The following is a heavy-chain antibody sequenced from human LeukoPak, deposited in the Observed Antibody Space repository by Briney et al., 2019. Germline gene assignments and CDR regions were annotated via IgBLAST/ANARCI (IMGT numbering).Heavy chain of an antibody. Sequence: GGSLRLSCAASGFTFDDYGMSWVRQAPGKGLEWVSGINWNGGSTVYADSGKGRFTISRDNAKNSLYLQMNSLRAEDTALYYCARVYSSSSGGGYFDYWGQGTLVTVSS. V-gene: IGHV3-20*04. CDR2: INWNGGST. D-gene: IGHD6-6*01. J-gene: IGHJ4*02. CDR1: GFTFDDYG. CDR3: ARVYSSSSGGGYFDY.